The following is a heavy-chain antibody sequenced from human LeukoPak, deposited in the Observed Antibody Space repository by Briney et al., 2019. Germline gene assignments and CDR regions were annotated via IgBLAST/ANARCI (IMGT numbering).Heavy chain of an antibody. Sequence: GESLRLSCADSGFTFSSYWMHWVRQAPGKGLEWVSVIYSGGSTYYADSVKGRFTISRDNSKNTLYLQMNSLRAEDTAVYYCARTNWGVDYWGQGTLVTVSS. CDR1: GFTFSSYW. D-gene: IGHD7-27*01. J-gene: IGHJ4*02. CDR2: IYSGGST. V-gene: IGHV3-53*01. CDR3: ARTNWGVDY.